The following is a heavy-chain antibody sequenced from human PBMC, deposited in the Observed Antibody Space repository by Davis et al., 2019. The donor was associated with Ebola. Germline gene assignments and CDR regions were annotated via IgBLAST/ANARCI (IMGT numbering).Heavy chain of an antibody. CDR2: INHSGST. CDR3: ARGRGYCSSTSCPKGRWFDP. CDR1: GGSFSGYY. D-gene: IGHD2-2*01. Sequence: MPSETLSLTCAVYGGSFSGYYWSWIRQPPGKGLEWIGEINHSGSTNYNPSLKSRVTISVDTSKNQFSLKLSSVTAADTAVYYCARGRGYCSSTSCPKGRWFDPWGQGTLVTVSS. J-gene: IGHJ5*02. V-gene: IGHV4-34*01.